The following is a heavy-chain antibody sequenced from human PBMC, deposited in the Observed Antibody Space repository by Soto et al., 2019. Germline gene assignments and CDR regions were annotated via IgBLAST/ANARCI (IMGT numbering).Heavy chain of an antibody. V-gene: IGHV1-18*04. D-gene: IGHD3-10*01. J-gene: IGHJ4*02. CDR2: INTHSGNT. CDR1: GYTFTSHG. Sequence: ASVKVSCKASGYTFTSHGISWVRQAPGQGLELMGWINTHSGNTNYIQKLQDRVTMTIDTSTSTAYMELRSLTSDDTAVYYCARGRLGEMSFDYWGQGTLVTVSS. CDR3: ARGRLGEMSFDY.